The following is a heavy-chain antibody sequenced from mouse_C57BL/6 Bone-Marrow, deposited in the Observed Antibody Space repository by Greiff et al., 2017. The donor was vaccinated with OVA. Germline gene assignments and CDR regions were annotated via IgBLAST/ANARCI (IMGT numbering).Heavy chain of an antibody. D-gene: IGHD2-4*01. CDR1: GFTFTSYA. Sequence: EVHLVESGGGLVKPGASLKLSCAASGFTFTSYAMSWVRQTPEKRLEWVATISDGGSYTYYPDNVKGRFTISRDNAKNNLYLQMSQLKSEDAAVYYCARVVLRGVGYWGQGTTLTVSS. J-gene: IGHJ2*01. CDR2: ISDGGSYT. V-gene: IGHV5-4*01. CDR3: ARVVLRGVGY.